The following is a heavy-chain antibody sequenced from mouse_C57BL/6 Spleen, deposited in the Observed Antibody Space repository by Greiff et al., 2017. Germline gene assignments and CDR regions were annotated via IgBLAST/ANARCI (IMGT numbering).Heavy chain of an antibody. J-gene: IGHJ2*01. CDR3: ATIYYYGSSYYFDY. CDR2: IHPSDSDT. D-gene: IGHD1-1*01. Sequence: QVQLQQPGAELVKPGASVKVSCKASGYTFTSYWMHWVKQRPGQGLEWIGRIHPSDSDTNYNQKFKGKATLTVDKSSSTAYMQRSSLTSDDSAVYYCATIYYYGSSYYFDYWGKGTTLTVSS. V-gene: IGHV1-74*01. CDR1: GYTFTSYW.